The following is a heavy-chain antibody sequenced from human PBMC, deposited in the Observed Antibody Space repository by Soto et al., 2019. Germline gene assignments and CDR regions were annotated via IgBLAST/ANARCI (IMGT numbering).Heavy chain of an antibody. D-gene: IGHD3-9*01. V-gene: IGHV3-30*18. CDR3: AKDLTYYDILTGYYPIQGVYYYGMDV. J-gene: IGHJ6*02. CDR2: ISYDGSNK. CDR1: GFTFSSYG. Sequence: GGSLRLSCAASGFTFSSYGMHWVRQAPGKGLEWVAVISYDGSNKYYADSVRGRFTISRDNSKNTLYLQMNSLRAEDTAVYYCAKDLTYYDILTGYYPIQGVYYYGMDVWGQGTTVTVSS.